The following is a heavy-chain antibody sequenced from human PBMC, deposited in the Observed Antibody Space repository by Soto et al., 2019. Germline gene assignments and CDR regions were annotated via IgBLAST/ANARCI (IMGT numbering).Heavy chain of an antibody. D-gene: IGHD4-17*01. CDR2: IYYSGST. CDR3: ARRYGALFDH. V-gene: IGHV4-59*08. CDR1: GGSISNYY. Sequence: QVQLQESGPGLVKPSETLSLTCTVSGGSISNYYWSWIRQPPGKGLEWIGYIYYSGSTNYNPSLKSRVTISVDTSKNQFSLKLSSVTAADTAVYYCARRYGALFDHWGQGTLVTVSS. J-gene: IGHJ4*02.